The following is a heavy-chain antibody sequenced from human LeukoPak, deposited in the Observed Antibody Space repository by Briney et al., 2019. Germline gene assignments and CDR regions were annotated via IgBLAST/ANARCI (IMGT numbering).Heavy chain of an antibody. D-gene: IGHD3-3*01. CDR2: IFANDEK. CDR1: EFSLRDPSMG. Sequence: SGPTLVHPTAALTLTCTVSEFSLRDPSMGVSWIRQPPGRALEWLAHIFANDEKSFNTTLQSRLTISKEVDSQVVLTLTDVDPMATATYYCARIRIPPGVFRFLESRPFLDYWGPGHLVPVSS. CDR3: ARIRIPPGVFRFLESRPFLDY. V-gene: IGHV2-26*01. J-gene: IGHJ4*02.